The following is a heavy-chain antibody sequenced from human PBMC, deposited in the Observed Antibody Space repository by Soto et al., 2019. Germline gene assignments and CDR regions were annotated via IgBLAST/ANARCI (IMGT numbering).Heavy chain of an antibody. CDR3: AKWDYGDSDYYYYMDV. J-gene: IGHJ6*03. Sequence: GGSLRLSCAASGFTFSSYAMSWVRQAPGKGLEWVSAISGSGGSTYYADSVKGRFTISRDNSKNTLYLQVNSLRAEDTAVYYCAKWDYGDSDYYYYMDVWGKGTTVTVSS. V-gene: IGHV3-23*01. CDR2: ISGSGGST. D-gene: IGHD4-17*01. CDR1: GFTFSSYA.